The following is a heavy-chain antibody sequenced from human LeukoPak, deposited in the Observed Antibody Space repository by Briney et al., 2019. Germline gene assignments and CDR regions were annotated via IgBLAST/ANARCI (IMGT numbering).Heavy chain of an antibody. Sequence: GGSLRLSCAGSGFAFSDYYMTWIRQAPGKGLEWVANIKHDGSEKQDGSEKNYVDSVKGRFTISRDNAKNSLYLQMNSLRAEDTAVYYCARSGRGVDSFYFYMDVWGKGTTVTVSS. CDR3: ARSGRGVDSFYFYMDV. V-gene: IGHV3-7*01. D-gene: IGHD3-10*01. J-gene: IGHJ6*03. CDR2: IKHDGSEKQDGSEK. CDR1: GFAFSDYY.